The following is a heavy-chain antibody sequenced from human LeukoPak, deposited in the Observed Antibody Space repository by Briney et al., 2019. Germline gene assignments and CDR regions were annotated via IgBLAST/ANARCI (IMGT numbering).Heavy chain of an antibody. CDR2: IKQDGSEK. J-gene: IGHJ3*02. D-gene: IGHD1-26*01. V-gene: IGHV3-7*05. CDR3: AGYSGRYYAAFDI. CDR1: GFTFSSYW. Sequence: GGSLRLSCAASGFTFSSYWMSWVRQAPGKGLEWVANIKQDGSEKYYVDSVKGRFTISRDNAKNSLYLQMNSLRAEDTAVYYCAGYSGRYYAAFDIWGQGTMVTVSS.